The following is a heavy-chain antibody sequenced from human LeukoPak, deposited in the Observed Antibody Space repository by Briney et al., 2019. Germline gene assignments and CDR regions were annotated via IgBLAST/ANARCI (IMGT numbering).Heavy chain of an antibody. CDR3: VRGCDFCWFLFRY. J-gene: IGHJ4*02. D-gene: IGHD3/OR15-3a*01. CDR2: LSGSGDTA. Sequence: PGGSLRLSCTGSGGTFSTYAMNWIRQAPGKGLEWVSVLSGSGDTAYYTDSVKGRFTISRDNSKNTLFLHMNSLRAEDTAVYYCVRGCDFCWFLFRYWGQGTLVTVSS. V-gene: IGHV3-23*01. CDR1: GGTFSTYA.